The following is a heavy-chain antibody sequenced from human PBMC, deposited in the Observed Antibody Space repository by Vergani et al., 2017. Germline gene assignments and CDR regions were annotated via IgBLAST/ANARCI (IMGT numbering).Heavy chain of an antibody. CDR2: ISGSGGST. D-gene: IGHD6-19*01. Sequence: EVQLVESGGGLVQPGGSLRLSCAASGFTFSSYAMSWVRQAPGKGLEWVSAISGSGGSTYYADSVKGRFTISRDNAKNSLYLQMNSLRAEDTAVYYCARSFFQYSSGWYYFDYWGQGTLVTVSS. J-gene: IGHJ4*02. CDR1: GFTFSSYA. CDR3: ARSFFQYSSGWYYFDY. V-gene: IGHV3-23*04.